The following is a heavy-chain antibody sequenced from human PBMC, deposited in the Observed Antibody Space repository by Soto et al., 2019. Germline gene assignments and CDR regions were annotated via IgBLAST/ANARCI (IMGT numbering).Heavy chain of an antibody. CDR3: ARDAPRALGSYTFMEV. V-gene: IGHV4-31*03. CDR1: AGSISSGYH. CDR2: IYYSGNT. Sequence: TLSLTCTVSAGSISSGYHCSWLRQHPVKDLEWIGYIYYSGNTHDNPSLKSRVSISLDTSMSQFSPKLYSVPAADTAVQSCARDAPRALGSYTFMEVAGKWTTVTVS. J-gene: IGHJ6*04. D-gene: IGHD2-15*01.